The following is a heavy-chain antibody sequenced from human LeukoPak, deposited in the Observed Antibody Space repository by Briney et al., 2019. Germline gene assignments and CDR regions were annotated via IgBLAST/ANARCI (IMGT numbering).Heavy chain of an antibody. CDR3: AKGSSYSFGYWYFDL. D-gene: IGHD5-18*01. V-gene: IGHV3-9*03. CDR1: GFTFYAYV. CDR2: ICGNSGIV. Sequence: QAVRSLRLSCAVSGFTFYAYVVHWVREAPGKGVGWVSGICGNSGIVGSADSVKGRFTISRVNAKNSLYLQMNGMRAEDMALYFCAKGSSYSFGYWYFDLWGRGTLVTLSS. J-gene: IGHJ2*01.